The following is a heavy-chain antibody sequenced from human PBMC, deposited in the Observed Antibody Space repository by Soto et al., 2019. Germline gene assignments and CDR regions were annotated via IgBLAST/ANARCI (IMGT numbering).Heavy chain of an antibody. CDR3: ARGGGYCITTVCYPAGDY. D-gene: IGHD2-2*01. CDR2: IYPGGST. J-gene: IGHJ4*02. CDR1: GGSISSGHW. V-gene: IGHV4-4*02. Sequence: QVQLQESGPGLVKPSGTLSLTCAVSGGSISSGHWWTWVRQSPGKGLEWIGEIYPGGSTNSNPSLKSRVTISLDTSENQFSLKLSSVTAADTAVYYCARGGGYCITTVCYPAGDYWGQGTLVTVSS.